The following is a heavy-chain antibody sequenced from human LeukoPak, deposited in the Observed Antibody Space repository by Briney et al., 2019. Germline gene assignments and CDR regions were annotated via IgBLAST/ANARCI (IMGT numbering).Heavy chain of an antibody. D-gene: IGHD3-10*01. CDR3: ARASGSSAVPFDY. V-gene: IGHV1-46*01. Sequence: ASVEVSCKASGYTFTSNYMHWVRQAPGQGLEWMGVIAPSSGTTSYAQKFQGRVTMTRDTSTSTLYMELSSLTSEDAAVYYCARASGSSAVPFDYWGQGTLVTVSS. CDR1: GYTFTSNY. CDR2: IAPSSGTT. J-gene: IGHJ4*02.